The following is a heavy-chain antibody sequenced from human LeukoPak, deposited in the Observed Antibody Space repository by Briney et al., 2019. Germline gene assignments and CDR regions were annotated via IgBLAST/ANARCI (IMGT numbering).Heavy chain of an antibody. CDR1: RFTFTSYV. CDR3: ARGGPGNLDY. V-gene: IGHV3-23*01. CDR2: ISGSGDST. Sequence: GGSLRLSCAASRFTFTSYVMTWVRQAPGKGLEWVSAISGSGDSTYYADSVKGRFTISRDNSKNTLYLQMNSLRAEDTAVYYCARGGPGNLDYWGQGTLVTVSS. J-gene: IGHJ4*02.